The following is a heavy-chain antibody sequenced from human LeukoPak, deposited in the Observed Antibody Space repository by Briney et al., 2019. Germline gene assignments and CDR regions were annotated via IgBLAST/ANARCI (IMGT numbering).Heavy chain of an antibody. Sequence: AGSLRLSCAASGFTFSSYEMNWVRQAPGKGLEWVSYVSSSGSTMYYADSVKGRFTIYRDNAKNSLYLQMNSLRAEDTAVYYCARTDTSKSYKGDWYGMDVWGQGTTVTVSS. D-gene: IGHD3-10*01. CDR1: GFTFSSYE. V-gene: IGHV3-48*03. J-gene: IGHJ6*02. CDR3: ARTDTSKSYKGDWYGMDV. CDR2: VSSSGSTM.